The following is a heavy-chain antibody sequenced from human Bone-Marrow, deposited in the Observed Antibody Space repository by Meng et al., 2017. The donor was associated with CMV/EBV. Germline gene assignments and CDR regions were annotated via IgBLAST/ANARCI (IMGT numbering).Heavy chain of an antibody. V-gene: IGHV3-74*01. J-gene: IGHJ5*02. Sequence: SGFIFSDNWIPWVRQAPGKGLVWVSRINNNEIDTNYTESVKGRFTISRDNTKNSLYLQMNSLRAEDTAVYYCARDVTATGPNWFDPWGHGTLVTVSS. D-gene: IGHD2-8*02. CDR2: INNNEIDT. CDR3: ARDVTATGPNWFDP. CDR1: GFIFSDNW.